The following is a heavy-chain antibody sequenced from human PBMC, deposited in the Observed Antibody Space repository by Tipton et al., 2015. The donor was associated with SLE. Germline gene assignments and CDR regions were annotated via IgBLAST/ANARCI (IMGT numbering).Heavy chain of an antibody. CDR3: ARDGDTAIGAFDI. CDR1: GYTFTSYA. J-gene: IGHJ4*02. CDR2: ISTYNGKT. V-gene: IGHV1-18*01. Sequence: QVQLVQSGAEVKKPGASVKVSCKASGYTFTSYAISWVRQAPGQGLEWMGWISTYNGKTNYAHKVKGRVTMTTDTSTRTAFMELRSLRSDDTAVYYCARDGDTAIGAFDIWGRGTLVTVSS. D-gene: IGHD5-18*01.